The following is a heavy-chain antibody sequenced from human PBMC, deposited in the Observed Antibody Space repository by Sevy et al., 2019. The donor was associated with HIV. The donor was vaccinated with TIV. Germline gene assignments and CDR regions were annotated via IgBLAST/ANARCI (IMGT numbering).Heavy chain of an antibody. CDR3: AREDYGGNSGAFDI. D-gene: IGHD4-17*01. Sequence: GSLRLSCTVSGGSISSYYWSWIRQPPGKGLEWIGYIYYSGSTNYNPSLKSRVTISVDTSKNQFSLKLSSVTAADTAVYYCAREDYGGNSGAFDIWGQGTMVTVSS. CDR2: IYYSGST. V-gene: IGHV4-59*01. CDR1: GGSISSYY. J-gene: IGHJ3*02.